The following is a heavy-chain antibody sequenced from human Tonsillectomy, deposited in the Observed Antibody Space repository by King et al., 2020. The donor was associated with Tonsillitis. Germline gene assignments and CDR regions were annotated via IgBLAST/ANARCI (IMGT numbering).Heavy chain of an antibody. J-gene: IGHJ3*02. CDR1: GYTFTGYY. D-gene: IGHD6-19*01. CDR2: SNPDSGDT. Sequence: QLVQSGAEVKKPGASVKVSCKASGYTFTGYYMHLVLQAPGQWHEWMGWSNPDSGDTYYAQKFQGRVTMTRDTAITTGHMELSRLRSDDTAVYYCARARIAVAGTDAFDIWGQGTMVTVSS. CDR3: ARARIAVAGTDAFDI. V-gene: IGHV1-2*02.